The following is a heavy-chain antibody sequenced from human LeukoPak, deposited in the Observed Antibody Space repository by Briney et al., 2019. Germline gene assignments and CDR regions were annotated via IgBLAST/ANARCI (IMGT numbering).Heavy chain of an antibody. J-gene: IGHJ1*01. D-gene: IGHD2-15*01. CDR1: GFTFSSYS. Sequence: GGSLRLSCAASGFTFSSYSMNWLRQAPGKGLEWVSSISSSSSYIYYADSVKGRFTISRDNAKNSLYLKMNSLRAEDTAVYFCARRYCSGGSCYIRHWGQGTLVTVSS. CDR3: ARRYCSGGSCYIRH. V-gene: IGHV3-21*01. CDR2: ISSSSSYI.